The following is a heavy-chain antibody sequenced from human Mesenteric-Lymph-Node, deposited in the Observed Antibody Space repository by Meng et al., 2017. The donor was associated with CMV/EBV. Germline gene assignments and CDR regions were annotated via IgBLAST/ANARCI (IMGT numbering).Heavy chain of an antibody. CDR2: INHSGST. J-gene: IGHJ4*02. D-gene: IGHD2-15*01. CDR3: ARGPGYCSGGSCSYFDY. CDR1: GGSFSGYY. Sequence: SETLSFTCAVYGGSFSGYYWSWIRQPPGKGLEWIGEINHSGSTNYNPSLKSRVTISVDTSKNQFSLKLTSVTAADTAVYYCARGPGYCSGGSCSYFDYWGQGTLVTVSS. V-gene: IGHV4-34*01.